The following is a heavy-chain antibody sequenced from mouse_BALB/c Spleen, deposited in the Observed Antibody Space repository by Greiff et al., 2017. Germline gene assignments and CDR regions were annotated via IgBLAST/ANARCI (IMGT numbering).Heavy chain of an antibody. V-gene: IGHV1S81*02. Sequence: QVQLQQPGAELVKPGASVKLSCKASGYTFTSYWMPWVKQRPGQGLEWIGEINPSNGRTNYNEKFKSKATLTVDKSSSTAYMQLSSLTSEDSAVYYCARKYGNYNAMDYWGQGTSVTVSS. CDR1: GYTFTSYW. CDR3: ARKYGNYNAMDY. J-gene: IGHJ4*01. CDR2: INPSNGRT. D-gene: IGHD2-10*02.